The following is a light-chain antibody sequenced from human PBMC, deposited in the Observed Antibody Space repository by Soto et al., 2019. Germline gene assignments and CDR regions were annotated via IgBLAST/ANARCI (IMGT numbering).Light chain of an antibody. Sequence: EIVLTQSPGTLSLSPGERATLNCRASQSVRSSYLAWYQQQPGQAPRLLIHGASRRATGISDRFSGSGSGTDFTLTINRLEPEDFAVYFCQQYGDMWTFGQGTRLEIK. CDR3: QQYGDMWT. CDR2: GAS. J-gene: IGKJ5*01. V-gene: IGKV3-20*01. CDR1: QSVRSSY.